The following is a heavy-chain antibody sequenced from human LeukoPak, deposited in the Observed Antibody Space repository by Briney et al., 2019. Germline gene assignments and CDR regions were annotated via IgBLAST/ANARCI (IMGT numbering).Heavy chain of an antibody. D-gene: IGHD3-10*01. Sequence: PGRSLRLSCAASGFTFSTYDMHWVRQAPGKGLEWVAVISSDGSDKYYADSVKGRFIISRDNSKNTLFLHMNSLRPEDTAVYYCARDSGRFDVFDIWGQGTMVTVSS. V-gene: IGHV3-30*03. CDR3: ARDSGRFDVFDI. J-gene: IGHJ3*02. CDR2: ISSDGSDK. CDR1: GFTFSTYD.